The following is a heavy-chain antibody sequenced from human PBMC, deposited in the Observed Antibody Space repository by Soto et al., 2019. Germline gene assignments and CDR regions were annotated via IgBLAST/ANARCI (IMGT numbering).Heavy chain of an antibody. CDR1: GFTFSSYA. CDR2: ISYDGSNK. CDR3: ARDSGSHSGIGYYGMDV. D-gene: IGHD1-26*01. J-gene: IGHJ6*02. V-gene: IGHV3-30-3*01. Sequence: PGGSLRLSCAASGFTFSSYAMHWVRQAPGKGLEWVAVISYDGSNKYYADTVKGRFNISRDNSKNTLYLQMNRLRAEDTVFYYCARDSGSHSGIGYYGMDVWGQGTTVTVSS.